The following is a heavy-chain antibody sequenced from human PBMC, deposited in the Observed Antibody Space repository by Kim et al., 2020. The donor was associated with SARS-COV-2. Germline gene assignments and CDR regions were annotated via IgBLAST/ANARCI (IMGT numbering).Heavy chain of an antibody. CDR3: AGRFGNVWVEWFDP. J-gene: IGHJ5*02. D-gene: IGHD3-16*01. Sequence: SENLSLTCTVSGDSLNTISYYWGWIRQPPGKGLEYIGSIYHTGSTFYNPSLKSRVTISMDTSKNQFSLRVTSVTADDTAVYYCAGRFGNVWVEWFDPWGQGTLVTVPS. V-gene: IGHV4-39*01. CDR1: GDSLNTISYY. CDR2: IYHTGST.